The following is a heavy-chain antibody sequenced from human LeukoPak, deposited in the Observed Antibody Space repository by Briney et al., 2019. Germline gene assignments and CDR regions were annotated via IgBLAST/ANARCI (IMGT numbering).Heavy chain of an antibody. D-gene: IGHD6-6*01. Sequence: GESLQISCKGSGYSFTSYWIGWVRQMPGKGLEWMGIIYPGDSDTRYSPSFQGQVTISADKSISTAYLQWSSLKASDTAMYYCARLFGEYSSSSLCDYWGQGTLITVSS. V-gene: IGHV5-51*01. CDR1: GYSFTSYW. CDR3: ARLFGEYSSSSLCDY. CDR2: IYPGDSDT. J-gene: IGHJ4*02.